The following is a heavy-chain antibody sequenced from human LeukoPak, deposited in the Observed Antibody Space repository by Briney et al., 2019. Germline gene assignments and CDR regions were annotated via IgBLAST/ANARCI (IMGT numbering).Heavy chain of an antibody. D-gene: IGHD2/OR15-2a*01. CDR2: ISYDGSNK. Sequence: GGSLRLSCAASGFTFSSYAMHWVRQAPGKGLEWVAVISYDGSNKYYADSVKGRFTISRDNSKNTLYLQMNSLRAGDTAVYYCARSIDVTYYYYGMDVWGQGTTVTVSS. CDR3: ARSIDVTYYYYGMDV. V-gene: IGHV3-30-3*01. J-gene: IGHJ6*02. CDR1: GFTFSSYA.